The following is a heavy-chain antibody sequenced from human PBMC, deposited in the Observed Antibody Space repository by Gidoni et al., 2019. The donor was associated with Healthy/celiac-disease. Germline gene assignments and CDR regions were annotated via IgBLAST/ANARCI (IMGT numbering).Heavy chain of an antibody. V-gene: IGHV1-69*01. D-gene: IGHD6-13*01. CDR1: GGTFSSYA. J-gene: IGHJ6*02. CDR2: IIPIFGTA. CDR3: ARGWGAAASYYYYGMDV. Sequence: QVQLVQTGAEVKKPGSSVKVSCKASGGTFSSYAISWVRQAPGQGLEWMGGIIPIFGTANYEQKFQGRVTITADESTSTAYMELSSLRSEDTAVYYCARGWGAAASYYYYGMDVWGQGTTVTVSS.